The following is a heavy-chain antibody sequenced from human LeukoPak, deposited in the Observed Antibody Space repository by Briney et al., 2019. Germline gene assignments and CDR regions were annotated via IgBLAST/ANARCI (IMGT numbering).Heavy chain of an antibody. V-gene: IGHV4-59*01. J-gene: IGHJ4*02. Sequence: SETLSLTCTVSGGSISSYYWSWIRQPPGKGLEWIGYIYYSGSTNYNPSLKSRVTISVDTSKNQFSLKLSSVTAADTAVYYCSRLRPGIAVATFDYWGQGTLVTVSS. CDR2: IYYSGST. CDR1: GGSISSYY. D-gene: IGHD6-19*01. CDR3: SRLRPGIAVATFDY.